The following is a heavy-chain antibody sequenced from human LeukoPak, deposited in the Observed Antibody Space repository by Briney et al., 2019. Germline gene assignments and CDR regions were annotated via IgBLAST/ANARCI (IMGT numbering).Heavy chain of an antibody. CDR1: GYTFTSYY. J-gene: IGHJ3*02. V-gene: IGHV1-46*01. CDR2: INPSGGST. CDR3: AKDSLTDYYDSSGYTVGNAFDI. D-gene: IGHD3-22*01. Sequence: ASVKVSCKASGYTFTSYYMHWVRQAPGQGLEWMGIINPSGGSTSYAQKFQGRVTMTRDTSTSTVYMELSSLRAEDTAVYYCAKDSLTDYYDSSGYTVGNAFDIWGQGTMVTVSS.